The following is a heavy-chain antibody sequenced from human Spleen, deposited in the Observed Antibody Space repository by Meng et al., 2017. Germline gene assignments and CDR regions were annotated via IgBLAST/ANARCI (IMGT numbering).Heavy chain of an antibody. Sequence: SETLSLTCTVSGYSISSGYYWGWIRQPPGKGLEWIAYISYSGSTNYNPSLKSRVTISIDTSTNQFSLSLTSVTAADTAVYYCARTEYYNAFDYWGQGTLVTVSS. CDR3: ARTEYYNAFDY. J-gene: IGHJ4*02. CDR2: ISYSGST. D-gene: IGHD2/OR15-2a*01. V-gene: IGHV4-61*01. CDR1: GYSISSGYY.